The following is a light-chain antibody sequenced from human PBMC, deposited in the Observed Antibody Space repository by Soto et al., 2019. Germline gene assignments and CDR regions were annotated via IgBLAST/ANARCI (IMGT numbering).Light chain of an antibody. J-gene: IGKJ2*01. CDR3: QQVATFPYT. Sequence: DIQVTQSPSSVSASVGDRVTITCRASQGVSTWLAWYQQKPGKAPKVLIYHVSSLESGVPSRFSGRGSGTDFTLTINSLQPEDFATYYCQQVATFPYTFGQGTKVDIK. CDR2: HVS. V-gene: IGKV1-12*01. CDR1: QGVSTW.